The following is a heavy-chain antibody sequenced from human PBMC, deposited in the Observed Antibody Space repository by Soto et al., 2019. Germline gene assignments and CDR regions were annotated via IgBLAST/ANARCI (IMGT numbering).Heavy chain of an antibody. CDR1: GGTFSSYA. CDR3: ARPNIVATIDYYYYGMDV. J-gene: IGHJ6*02. V-gene: IGHV1-69*13. CDR2: IIPIFGTA. D-gene: IGHD5-12*01. Sequence: PVKVSCKASGGTFSSYAISWVRQAPGQGLEWMGGIIPIFGTANYAQKFQGRVTITADESTSTAYMELSSLRSEDTAVYYCARPNIVATIDYYYYGMDVWGQGTTVTVSS.